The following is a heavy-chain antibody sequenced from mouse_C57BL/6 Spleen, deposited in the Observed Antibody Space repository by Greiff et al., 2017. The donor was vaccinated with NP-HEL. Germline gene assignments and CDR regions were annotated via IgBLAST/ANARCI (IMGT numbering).Heavy chain of an antibody. CDR2: IYYSGTI. J-gene: IGHJ4*01. CDR3: ARDGFRYAMDY. V-gene: IGHV3-5*01. CDR1: GISITTGNYR. Sequence: EVQLQQSGPGLVKPSQTVFLTCTVTGISITTGNYRWSWIRQFPGNKLEWIGYIYYSGTITYNPSLTSRTTITRDTPKNQFFLEMNSLTAEYTATYYCARDGFRYAMDYWGQRTSVTVSS.